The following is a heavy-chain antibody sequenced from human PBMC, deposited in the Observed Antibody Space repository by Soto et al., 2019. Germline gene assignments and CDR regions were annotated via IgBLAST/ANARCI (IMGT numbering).Heavy chain of an antibody. J-gene: IGHJ4*02. CDR3: ARNGDSSGWYYFDY. D-gene: IGHD6-19*01. Sequence: VKVSCKASDYTFTSYGISWVRQAPGQGLEWMGWISAYNGNTNYAQKLQGRVTMTTDTSTSTAYMELRSLRSDDTAVYYCARNGDSSGWYYFDYWGQGTLVTVSS. CDR1: DYTFTSYG. CDR2: ISAYNGNT. V-gene: IGHV1-18*01.